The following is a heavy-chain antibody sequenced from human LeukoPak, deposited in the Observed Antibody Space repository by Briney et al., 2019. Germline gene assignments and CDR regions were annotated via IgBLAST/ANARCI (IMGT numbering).Heavy chain of an antibody. CDR2: ISAYNGNT. J-gene: IGHJ4*02. CDR3: ARGPGGFWSGYYFIPAGDY. D-gene: IGHD3-3*01. V-gene: IGHV1-18*01. CDR1: GYTFTSYG. Sequence: ASVKVSCKASGYTFTSYGISWVRQAPGQGLEWMGWISAYNGNTNYAQKLQGRVTMTTDTSTSTAYMELRSLRSDDTAVYYWARGPGGFWSGYYFIPAGDYWGQGNLVTVSS.